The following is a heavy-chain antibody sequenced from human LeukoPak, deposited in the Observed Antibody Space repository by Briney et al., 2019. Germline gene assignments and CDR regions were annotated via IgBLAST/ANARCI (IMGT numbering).Heavy chain of an antibody. CDR1: GGSISSYY. CDR2: IYYSGST. CDR3: ARLGRSGSYSHFDY. J-gene: IGHJ4*02. D-gene: IGHD1-26*01. Sequence: PSETLSLTCTVSGGSISSYYWSWIRQPPGKGLEWIGYIYYSGSTNYNPSLKSRVTISVDTSKNQFSLKLSSVTAAHTAVYYCARLGRSGSYSHFDYWGQGTLVTVSS. V-gene: IGHV4-59*08.